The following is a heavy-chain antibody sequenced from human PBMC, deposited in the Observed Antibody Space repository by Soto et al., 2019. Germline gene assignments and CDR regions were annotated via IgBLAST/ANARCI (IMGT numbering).Heavy chain of an antibody. D-gene: IGHD5-12*01. Sequence: GGSLKISCKGSGYSFTSYWISWVRQMPGKGLEWMGRIDPSDSYTNYSPSFQGHVTISADKSISTAYLQWSSLKASDTAMYYCARRRGLRGRPSYWGQGTLVTVSS. CDR2: IDPSDSYT. V-gene: IGHV5-10-1*01. CDR1: GYSFTSYW. J-gene: IGHJ4*02. CDR3: ARRRGLRGRPSY.